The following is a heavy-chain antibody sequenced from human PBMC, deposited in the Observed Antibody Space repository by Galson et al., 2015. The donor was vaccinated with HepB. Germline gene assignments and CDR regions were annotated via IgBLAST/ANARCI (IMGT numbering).Heavy chain of an antibody. V-gene: IGHV3-74*01. CDR1: GFTLSNHW. CDR2: INGDGSST. Sequence: SLRLSCAASGFTLSNHWMHWVRQAPGKGLVWVSRINGDGSSTNYADSVRGRITISRDNAKNTLYLQMNSLRAEDTAVYYCARIRPGYYFDYWGQGTLVTVSS. D-gene: IGHD1-14*01. CDR3: ARIRPGYYFDY. J-gene: IGHJ4*02.